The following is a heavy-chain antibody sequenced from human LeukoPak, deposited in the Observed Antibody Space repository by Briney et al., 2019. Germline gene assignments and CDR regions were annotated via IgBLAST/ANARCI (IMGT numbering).Heavy chain of an antibody. CDR1: GGSFSGYY. CDR2: INHSGST. J-gene: IGHJ4*02. D-gene: IGHD3-9*01. CDR3: ARALLSYYDILTGYQYYFDY. V-gene: IGHV4-34*01. Sequence: SETLSLTCAVYGGSFSGYYWSWIRQPPGKGLEWIGEINHSGSTNYNPSLKSRVTISVYTSKNQSSLKLSSVTAADTAVYYCARALLSYYDILTGYQYYFDYWGQGTLVTVSS.